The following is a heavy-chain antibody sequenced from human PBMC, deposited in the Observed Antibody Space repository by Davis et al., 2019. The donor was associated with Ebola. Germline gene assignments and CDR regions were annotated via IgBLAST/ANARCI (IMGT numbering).Heavy chain of an antibody. CDR2: ISAYNGNT. D-gene: IGHD6-13*01. CDR1: GGTFSSYA. J-gene: IGHJ5*02. Sequence: ASVKVSCKASGGTFSSYAISWVRQAPGQGLEWMGWISAYNGNTNYAQKLQGRVTMTTDTSTSTAYMELRSLRSDDTAVYYCARDLSSSWFDPWGQGTLVTVSS. CDR3: ARDLSSSWFDP. V-gene: IGHV1-18*01.